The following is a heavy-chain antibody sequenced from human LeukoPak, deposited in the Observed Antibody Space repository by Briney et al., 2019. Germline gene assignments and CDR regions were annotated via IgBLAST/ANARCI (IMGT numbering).Heavy chain of an antibody. V-gene: IGHV4-59*01. CDR2: IYYSGST. CDR1: GGSISSYY. J-gene: IGHJ4*02. D-gene: IGHD4-11*01. Sequence: SETLSLTCTVSGGSISSYYWSWIRQPPGKGLEWIGYIYYSGSTNYNPSLKSRVTISVDTSKNQFSLKLSSVTAADTAVYYCARDPYSNYEFDYWGQGTLVIVSS. CDR3: ARDPYSNYEFDY.